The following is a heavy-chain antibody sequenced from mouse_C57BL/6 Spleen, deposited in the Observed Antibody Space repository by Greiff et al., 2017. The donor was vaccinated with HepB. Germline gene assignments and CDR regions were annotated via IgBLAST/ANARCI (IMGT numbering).Heavy chain of an antibody. D-gene: IGHD2-5*01. CDR1: GYTFTSYW. CDR3: APYSNTYAMDY. V-gene: IGHV1-74*01. Sequence: VQLQQPGAELVKPGASVKVSCKASGYTFTSYWMHWVKQRPGQGLEWIGRIHPSDSDTNYNQKFKGKATLTVDKSSSTAYMQLSSLPSEDSAVYYCAPYSNTYAMDYWGQGTSVTVSS. CDR2: IHPSDSDT. J-gene: IGHJ4*01.